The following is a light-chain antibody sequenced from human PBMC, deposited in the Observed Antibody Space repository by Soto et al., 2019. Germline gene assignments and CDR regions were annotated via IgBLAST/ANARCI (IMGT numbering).Light chain of an antibody. J-gene: IGLJ2*01. CDR2: YNV. CDR3: QSYDSGRRV. Sequence: QSVLTQPPSVSGAPGHRVTISCNGSNSNIGADYDGHWYQHLPGSAPKLLIFYNVNRPSGVPDRFSASKSGTSASLAISGIQADDEADYYCQSYDSGRRVFGGGTKLTVL. CDR1: NSNIGADYD. V-gene: IGLV1-40*01.